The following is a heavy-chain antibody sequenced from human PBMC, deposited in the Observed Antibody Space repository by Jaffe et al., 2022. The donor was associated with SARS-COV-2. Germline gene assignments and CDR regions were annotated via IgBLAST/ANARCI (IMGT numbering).Heavy chain of an antibody. J-gene: IGHJ6*03. CDR1: EFTFSSYT. V-gene: IGHV3-48*01. D-gene: IGHD1-26*01. CDR3: ARGHSGTSDYYYYMDV. CDR2: ISSSGSTI. Sequence: EVQLVESGGGSVLPGGSLRLSCASSEFTFSSYTMHWVRQAPGMGLEWVSYISSSGSTIYYAHSVKGRFTISRDNVKKTLYLQMTSLRAEDTAVYYCARGHSGTSDYYYYMDVWGKGTTVTVCS.